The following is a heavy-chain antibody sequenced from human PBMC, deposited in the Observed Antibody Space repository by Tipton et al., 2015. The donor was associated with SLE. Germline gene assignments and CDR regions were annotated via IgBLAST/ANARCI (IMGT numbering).Heavy chain of an antibody. Sequence: TLSLTCAVFGGSFSGYYWSWVRQSPGQGLEWIGENNHSGSTKYNPSLKSRVTISIDTFKNQFSLRLSSVTAADTAVYFCARDRSSVSDWGQGTLVTVSS. D-gene: IGHD5/OR15-5a*01. CDR1: GGSFSGYY. J-gene: IGHJ4*02. CDR2: NNHSGST. CDR3: ARDRSSVSD. V-gene: IGHV4-34*01.